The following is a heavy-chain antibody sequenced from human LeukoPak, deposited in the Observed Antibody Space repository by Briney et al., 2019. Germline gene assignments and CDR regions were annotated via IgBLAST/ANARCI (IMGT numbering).Heavy chain of an antibody. V-gene: IGHV3-48*01. CDR2: ISSGSDTI. J-gene: IGHJ6*02. D-gene: IGHD2-15*01. Sequence: PGGSLRLSCAASSFTFSSYNMNWVRQAPGQGLEWVSFISSGSDTIYYADSVKGRFTISRDNAKNSLSLQMNSLSAGDTAVYFCARHIGCSGGSWSCVDYYYYGMDVWGQGTTVTVSS. CDR3: ARHIGCSGGSWSCVDYYYYGMDV. CDR1: SFTFSSYN.